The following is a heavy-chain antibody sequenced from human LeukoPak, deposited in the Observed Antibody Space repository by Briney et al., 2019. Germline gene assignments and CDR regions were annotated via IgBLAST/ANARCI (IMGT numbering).Heavy chain of an antibody. J-gene: IGHJ5*02. CDR3: AKYPRGYCSRISCLDWFDA. CDR1: GFTFGRYW. D-gene: IGHD2-2*01. V-gene: IGHV3-23*01. CDR2: ISDSGGTT. Sequence: GGSLRLSCVVSGFTFGRYWMSWVRQAPGKGLEWVSAISDSGGTTYYADSVKGRFTISRDNSKNTLYLQMNSLRAEDTAVYYCAKYPRGYCSRISCLDWFDAWGQGTLVTVSS.